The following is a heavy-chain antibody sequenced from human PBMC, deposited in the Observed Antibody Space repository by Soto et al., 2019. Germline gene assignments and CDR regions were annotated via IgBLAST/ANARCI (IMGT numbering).Heavy chain of an antibody. J-gene: IGHJ4*02. Sequence: KPSETLSLTCTVSGGSISSGDYYWSWIRQPPGKGLEWIGYIFYSGSTYYNPSLQSRVTISADTSKNQFSLRLSSVTAADTAVYYCARRNHGSGFYENFDYWGQGTLVTVSS. V-gene: IGHV4-30-4*01. CDR3: ARRNHGSGFYENFDY. CDR2: IFYSGST. D-gene: IGHD3-10*01. CDR1: GGSISSGDYY.